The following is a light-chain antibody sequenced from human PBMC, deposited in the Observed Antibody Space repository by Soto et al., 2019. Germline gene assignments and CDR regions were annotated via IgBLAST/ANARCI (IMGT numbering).Light chain of an antibody. Sequence: EIALTQSPATLSLSPGERATLSCRASQSVSSYLAWYQHKPGQAPRLLIYDASNRATGIPARFSGSGSGTDFTLTISSLEPEDFAVYYCQQRSNWPPWTFGQGNKVEIK. V-gene: IGKV3-11*01. J-gene: IGKJ1*01. CDR3: QQRSNWPPWT. CDR1: QSVSSY. CDR2: DAS.